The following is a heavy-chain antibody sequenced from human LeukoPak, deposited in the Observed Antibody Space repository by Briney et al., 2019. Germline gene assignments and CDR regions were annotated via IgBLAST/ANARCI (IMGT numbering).Heavy chain of an antibody. V-gene: IGHV4-39*07. J-gene: IGHJ3*02. D-gene: IGHD3-22*01. Sequence: PSETLSLTCTVSGGSISSSSYYWGWIRQPPGKGLEWIGSIYYSGSTYYNPSLKSRVTISVDTSKNQFSLKLSSVTAADTAVYYCARVLVVVHDAFDIWGQGTMVTVSS. CDR3: ARVLVVVHDAFDI. CDR2: IYYSGST. CDR1: GGSISSSSYY.